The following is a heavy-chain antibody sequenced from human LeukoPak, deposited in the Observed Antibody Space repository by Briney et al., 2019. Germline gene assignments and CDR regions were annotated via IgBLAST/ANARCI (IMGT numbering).Heavy chain of an antibody. J-gene: IGHJ4*02. CDR3: ARDQHGDYDDY. CDR2: ISAYNGNK. Sequence: LESLARISAYNGNKNSAQKLQRRVTMTTDTSTSTAYMELSILRSDDPAVYYCARDQHGDYDDYWGQGTLVTVSS. D-gene: IGHD4-17*01. V-gene: IGHV1-18*01.